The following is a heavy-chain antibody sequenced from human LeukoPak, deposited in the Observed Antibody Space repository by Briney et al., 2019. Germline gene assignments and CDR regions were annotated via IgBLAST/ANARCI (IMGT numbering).Heavy chain of an antibody. V-gene: IGHV4-34*01. Sequence: SETLSLTCAVSGGSFSGYYWSWIRQPPGKGLECSGEINHSGSTNYNPSLKSRVTISVDTSKNQFSLKLSSVTAADTAVYYCARGGGIVPAARLDYWGQGTLVTVSS. D-gene: IGHD2-2*01. CDR1: GGSFSGYY. J-gene: IGHJ4*02. CDR2: INHSGST. CDR3: ARGGGIVPAARLDY.